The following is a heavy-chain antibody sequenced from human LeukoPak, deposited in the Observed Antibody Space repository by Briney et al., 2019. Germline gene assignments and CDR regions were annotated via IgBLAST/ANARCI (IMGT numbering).Heavy chain of an antibody. J-gene: IGHJ5*02. CDR2: IYYSGST. V-gene: IGHV4-30-4*01. D-gene: IGHD2-15*01. Sequence: PSETLSLTCTVSGGSISSGDYYWSWIRQPPGKGLEWIGYIYYSGSTYYNPSLKSRVTISVDTSKNQFSLKLSSVTAADTAVYYCARDGRSSYCSGGSCPHWFDPWGQGTLVTVSS. CDR3: ARDGRSSYCSGGSCPHWFDP. CDR1: GGSISSGDYY.